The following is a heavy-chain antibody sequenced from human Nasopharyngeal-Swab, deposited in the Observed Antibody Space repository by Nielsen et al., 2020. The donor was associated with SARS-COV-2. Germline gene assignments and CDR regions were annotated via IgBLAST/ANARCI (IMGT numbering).Heavy chain of an antibody. CDR2: IYYSGST. V-gene: IGHV4-31*03. CDR1: GGSISSGGYY. D-gene: IGHD3-22*01. J-gene: IGHJ3*02. Sequence: SETLSLTCTVSGGSISSGGYYWSWIRQHPGKGLEWIGYIYYSGSTYYNPSLKSRVTISVDTSKNQFSLKLSSVTAADTAVHYCARDQRGPIVVKAFDIWGQGTMVTVSS. CDR3: ARDQRGPIVVKAFDI.